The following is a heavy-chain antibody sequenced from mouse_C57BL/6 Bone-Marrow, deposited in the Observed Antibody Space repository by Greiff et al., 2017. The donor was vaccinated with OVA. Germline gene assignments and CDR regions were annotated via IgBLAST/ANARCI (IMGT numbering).Heavy chain of an antibody. Sequence: VQLVESGAELMKPGASVKLSCKATGYTFTGYWIEWVKQRPGHGLEWIGAILPGSGSTNYNEKFKGKATFTADTSSNTAYMQLSSLTTEDSAICCGAREDDYDGRGSYFDDWGQGTTLTVSS. J-gene: IGHJ2*01. D-gene: IGHD2-4*01. CDR2: ILPGSGST. CDR1: GYTFTGYW. CDR3: AREDDYDGRGSYFDD. V-gene: IGHV1-9*01.